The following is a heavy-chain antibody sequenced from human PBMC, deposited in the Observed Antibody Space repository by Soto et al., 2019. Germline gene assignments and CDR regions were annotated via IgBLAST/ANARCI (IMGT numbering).Heavy chain of an antibody. CDR1: GGSISSYY. Sequence: PSETLSLTCTVPGGSISSYYWSWIRQPPGKGLEWIGYIYYSGSTNYNPSLKSRVTISVDTSKNQFSLKLSSVTAADTAVYYCARATQTVVAATFDYWGQGTLVTVSS. D-gene: IGHD2-15*01. V-gene: IGHV4-59*01. J-gene: IGHJ4*02. CDR2: IYYSGST. CDR3: ARATQTVVAATFDY.